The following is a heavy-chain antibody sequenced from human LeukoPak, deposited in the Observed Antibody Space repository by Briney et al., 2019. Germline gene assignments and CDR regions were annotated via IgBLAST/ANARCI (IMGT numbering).Heavy chain of an antibody. CDR3: AKGFGDYYYYGMDV. J-gene: IGHJ6*02. V-gene: IGHV3-23*01. Sequence: GGSLRLSYAASGFTLSSYAMSWVRQAPGKGLEWVSAISGSGGSTYYADSVKGRFTISRDNSKNTLYLQMNSLRAEDTAVYYCAKGFGDYYYYGMDVWGQGTTVTVSS. CDR2: ISGSGGST. CDR1: GFTLSSYA. D-gene: IGHD3-10*01.